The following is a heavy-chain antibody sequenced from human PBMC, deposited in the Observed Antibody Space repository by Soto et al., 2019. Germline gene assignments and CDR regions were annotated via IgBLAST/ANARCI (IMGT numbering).Heavy chain of an antibody. D-gene: IGHD3-3*01. CDR1: GFTFSNHA. V-gene: IGHV3-23*01. CDR2: IGASGSST. CDR3: AKDRQFYDFWSGYYFDY. Sequence: GGSLRLSCVASGFTFSNHAMTWVRQAPGKGLEWVSAIGASGSSTFYADSVRGRFSISRDNSKNTLYLQMNNLRADDTAVYYCAKDRQFYDFWSGYYFDYWGQGIRVTVSS. J-gene: IGHJ4*02.